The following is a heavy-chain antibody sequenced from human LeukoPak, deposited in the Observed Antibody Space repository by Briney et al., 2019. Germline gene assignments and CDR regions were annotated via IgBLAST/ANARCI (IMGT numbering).Heavy chain of an antibody. CDR3: AGAGGRRMATTKGYFDY. J-gene: IGHJ4*02. Sequence: GGSLRLSCAASGFTFSSYAMHWVRQAPGKGLGWVAVISYDGSNKYYADSVKGRFTISRDNSKNTLYLQMSSLRAEDTAVYYCAGAGGRRMATTKGYFDYWGQGTLVTVSS. V-gene: IGHV3-30-3*01. CDR1: GFTFSSYA. CDR2: ISYDGSNK. D-gene: IGHD5-24*01.